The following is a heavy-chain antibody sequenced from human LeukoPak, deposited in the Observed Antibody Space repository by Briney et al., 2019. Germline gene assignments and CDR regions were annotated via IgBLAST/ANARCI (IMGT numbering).Heavy chain of an antibody. CDR1: GYSFTSYW. Sequence: GESLKFSCKGSGYSFTSYWIGWVRQMPGKGLEWMGIIYPGDSDTRYSPSFQGQVTISADKSISTAYLQWSSLKASDTAMYYCARRPFYYDSSGYLPPNAFDIWGQGTMVTVSS. D-gene: IGHD3-22*01. J-gene: IGHJ3*02. CDR2: IYPGDSDT. CDR3: ARRPFYYDSSGYLPPNAFDI. V-gene: IGHV5-51*01.